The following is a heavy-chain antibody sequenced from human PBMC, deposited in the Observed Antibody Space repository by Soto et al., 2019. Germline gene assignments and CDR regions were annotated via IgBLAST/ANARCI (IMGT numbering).Heavy chain of an antibody. J-gene: IGHJ4*02. CDR2: INAGNGNT. D-gene: IGHD2-2*01. V-gene: IGHV1-3*01. Sequence: ASVKVSCKASGYTFTSYGISWVRQALGQGLEWMGWINAGNGNTKYSQKFQGRVTITRDTSASTAYMELSSLRSEDTAVYYCARSVVVPAAPDYWGQGTLVTVSS. CDR3: ARSVVVPAAPDY. CDR1: GYTFTSYG.